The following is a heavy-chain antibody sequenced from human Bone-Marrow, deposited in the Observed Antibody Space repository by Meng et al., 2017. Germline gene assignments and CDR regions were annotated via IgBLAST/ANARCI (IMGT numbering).Heavy chain of an antibody. V-gene: IGHV3-15*01. J-gene: IGHJ4*02. Sequence: VGVGGGLVQRGGSLRLSCAASGFYFNNAWMSWVRQAPGKVLEWVGRIKSNTDGGTAEYAAPVTGRFTISRDDSKSTLYLQMSGLRIDDTGVYYCTWDDKAVSDYWGQGTLVTVSS. D-gene: IGHD1-26*01. CDR3: TWDDKAVSDY. CDR2: IKSNTDGGTA. CDR1: GFYFNNAW.